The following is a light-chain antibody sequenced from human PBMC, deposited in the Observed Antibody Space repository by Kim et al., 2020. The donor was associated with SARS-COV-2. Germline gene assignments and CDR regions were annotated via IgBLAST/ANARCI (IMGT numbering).Light chain of an antibody. CDR2: TAS. V-gene: IGKV3-20*01. Sequence: SPGESATLSCRASQSVTSNYIAWSQQKPGQAPRLLLFTASTRATGIPDRFSGSGSGTYFTLTISRLGPEVFAVYYCQQYGDPTRTFVQGTKVDIK. CDR1: QSVTSNY. CDR3: QQYGDPTRT. J-gene: IGKJ1*01.